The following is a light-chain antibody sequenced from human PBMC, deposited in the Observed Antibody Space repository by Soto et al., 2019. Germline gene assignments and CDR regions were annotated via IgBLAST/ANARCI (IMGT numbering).Light chain of an antibody. CDR2: AAS. CDR1: QTISGY. V-gene: IGKV1-39*01. Sequence: DLQMTQSPSSLSASVGARVTITCRASQTISGYLNWYQQKPGKAPKLLIYAASSLQSGVPSRFSGIVSGTDFTLTISSLQPEDFATYYGQQSYSTPRITFGQGTRLEIK. J-gene: IGKJ5*01. CDR3: QQSYSTPRIT.